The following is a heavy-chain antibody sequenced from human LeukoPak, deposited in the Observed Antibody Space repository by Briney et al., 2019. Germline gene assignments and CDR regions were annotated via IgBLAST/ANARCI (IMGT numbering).Heavy chain of an antibody. CDR1: GFTVSSDY. Sequence: GGSLRLSCAASGFTVSSDYMSWVRQAPGKGLEWVSLIYSGGTTYYADSVKGRFTISRDNSKNTLYLQMNSPRAEDTAVYYCARDYRNYPYWGQGTLVTVSS. CDR3: ARDYRNYPY. CDR2: IYSGGTT. D-gene: IGHD3-16*02. J-gene: IGHJ4*02. V-gene: IGHV3-53*01.